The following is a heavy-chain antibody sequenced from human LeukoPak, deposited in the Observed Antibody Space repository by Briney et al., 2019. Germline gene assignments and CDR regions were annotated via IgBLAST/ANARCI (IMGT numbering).Heavy chain of an antibody. D-gene: IGHD6-19*01. J-gene: IGHJ4*02. Sequence: GXXRLSCAASGFTFSSYSMNWVRQAPGKGLEWVSSISSSSTYIYHADSVKGRLTISREKAKNSLYMQMDSLRAEDTAVYYCARGHGPGIAVTICDSWGQGTLVTVSS. CDR3: ARGHGPGIAVTICDS. CDR1: GFTFSSYS. V-gene: IGHV3-21*06. CDR2: ISSSSTYI.